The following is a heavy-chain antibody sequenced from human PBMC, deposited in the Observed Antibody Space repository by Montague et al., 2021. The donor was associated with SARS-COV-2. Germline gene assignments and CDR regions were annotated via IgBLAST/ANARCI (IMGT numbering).Heavy chain of an antibody. CDR3: ARFPTSYYYDSKAAPATPDAFDI. CDR1: GGSISSSSYY. Sequence: SETLSLTCTVSGGSISSSSYYWGWIRQPPGNVLEWIGSIYYSGSTYYIPSLKSRVTISVDTSKNQFSLKLSSVTAADTAVYYCARFPTSYYYDSKAAPATPDAFDIWGQGAMVTVSS. V-gene: IGHV4-39*01. CDR2: IYYSGST. J-gene: IGHJ3*02. D-gene: IGHD3-22*01.